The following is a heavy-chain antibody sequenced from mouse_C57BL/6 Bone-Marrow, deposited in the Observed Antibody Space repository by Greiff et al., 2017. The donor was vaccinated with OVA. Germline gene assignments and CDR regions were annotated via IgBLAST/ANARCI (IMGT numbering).Heavy chain of an antibody. J-gene: IGHJ3*01. Sequence: VQLQQSVAELVRPGASVKLSCTASGFNIKNTYMHWVKQRPEQGLEWIGRIDPANGNTKYDPKFKGKATITADKSSNTAYMQLSSLTSADTAIEYCVNYCDYDRFAYWGQGTLVTVSA. CDR1: GFNIKNTY. D-gene: IGHD2-4*01. CDR2: IDPANGNT. V-gene: IGHV14-3*01. CDR3: VNYCDYDRFAY.